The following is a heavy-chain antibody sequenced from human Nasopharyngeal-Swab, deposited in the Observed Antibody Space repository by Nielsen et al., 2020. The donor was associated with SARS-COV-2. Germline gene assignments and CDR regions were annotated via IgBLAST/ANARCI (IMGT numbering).Heavy chain of an antibody. V-gene: IGHV1-3*01. J-gene: IGHJ4*02. CDR1: GYTFATYT. CDR2: INAGNGLT. CDR3: ARSTTTGNLDY. D-gene: IGHD1-1*01. Sequence: ASGKVSCKASGYTFATYTMQWVRQAPGQRLESMGWINAGNGLTKYSQKFQGRVTISRDTSASTAYMELSSLRSDDTAVYYCARSTTTGNLDYWGQGTLVTVSS.